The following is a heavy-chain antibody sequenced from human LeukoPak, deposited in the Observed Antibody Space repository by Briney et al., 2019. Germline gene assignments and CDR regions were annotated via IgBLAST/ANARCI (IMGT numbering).Heavy chain of an antibody. V-gene: IGHV4-34*01. CDR1: GGSFSGYY. D-gene: IGHD3-22*01. CDR3: GALYYLLRYFDL. Sequence: SETLSLTCAVYGGSFSGYYWSWIRQPPGKGLERIGEINHSGSTNYNPSLKSRVTISVDTSKNQFSLKLSSVTAADTAVYYCGALYYLLRYFDLWGRGTLVTVSS. J-gene: IGHJ2*01. CDR2: INHSGST.